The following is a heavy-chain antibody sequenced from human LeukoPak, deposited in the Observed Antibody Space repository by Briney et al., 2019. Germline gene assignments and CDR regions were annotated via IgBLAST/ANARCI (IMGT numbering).Heavy chain of an antibody. D-gene: IGHD3-22*01. CDR2: ISSSSSYI. CDR3: ARVSVVISAFDI. Sequence: PGRSLRLSCAASGFTFSSYAMHWVRQAPGKGLEWVSSISSSSSYIYYADSVKGRFTISRDNAKNSLYLQMNSLRAEDTAVYYCARVSVVISAFDIWGQGTMVTVSS. V-gene: IGHV3-21*01. J-gene: IGHJ3*02. CDR1: GFTFSSYA.